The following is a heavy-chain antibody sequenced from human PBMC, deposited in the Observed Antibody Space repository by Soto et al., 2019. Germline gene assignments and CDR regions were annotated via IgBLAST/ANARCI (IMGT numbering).Heavy chain of an antibody. J-gene: IGHJ4*02. CDR3: ASVCSGGSCFDY. CDR1: GFTFSSYG. CDR2: IWYDGSNK. D-gene: IGHD2-15*01. V-gene: IGHV3-33*01. Sequence: QVQLVESGGGVVQPGRSLRLSCAASGFTFSSYGMHWVRQAPGKGLEWVAVIWYDGSNKYYADSVKGRFTISRDNSKNTLYLQMSSLRAEDTAVYYCASVCSGGSCFDYWGQGTLVTVSS.